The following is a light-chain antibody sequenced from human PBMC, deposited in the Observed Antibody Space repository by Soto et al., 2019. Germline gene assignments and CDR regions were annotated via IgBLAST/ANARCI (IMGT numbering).Light chain of an antibody. CDR2: GAS. Sequence: EIVLTQSPGTLSLSPGERATLSCRASQSVSSSYLAWYQQKPGQAPRLLIYGASSRATGIPDRFSGSGSGTDFTLTISRLEPEDFAVYYCQKYGSSPPTFGQGTKV. J-gene: IGKJ1*01. CDR1: QSVSSSY. CDR3: QKYGSSPPT. V-gene: IGKV3-20*01.